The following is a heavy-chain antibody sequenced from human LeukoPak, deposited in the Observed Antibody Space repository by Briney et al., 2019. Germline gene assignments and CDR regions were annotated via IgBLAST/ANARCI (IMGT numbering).Heavy chain of an antibody. Sequence: ASVKVSCKASGYTFTSYYMHWVRQAPGQGLEWMGIINPSGGSTSYAQKFQGRVTMTRDTSTSTVYMELSSLRSEDTAVYYCARDPQMVVVTAPTFDYWGQGTLVTVSS. V-gene: IGHV1-46*01. CDR1: GYTFTSYY. CDR3: ARDPQMVVVTAPTFDY. J-gene: IGHJ4*02. D-gene: IGHD2-21*02. CDR2: INPSGGST.